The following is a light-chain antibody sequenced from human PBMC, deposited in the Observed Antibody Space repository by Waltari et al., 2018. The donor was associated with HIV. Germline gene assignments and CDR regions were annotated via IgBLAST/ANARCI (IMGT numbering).Light chain of an antibody. J-gene: IGKJ1*01. CDR3: HQYGSLPET. CDR2: GAS. Sequence: SPGEGAILSCRTSQPVSSSHLAWYQQKPGQAPRLLVYGASTRAAGIPDRFSGSGSGADFTLSISRLEPEDFAVYYCHQYGSLPETFGQGTKV. CDR1: QPVSSSH. V-gene: IGKV3-20*01.